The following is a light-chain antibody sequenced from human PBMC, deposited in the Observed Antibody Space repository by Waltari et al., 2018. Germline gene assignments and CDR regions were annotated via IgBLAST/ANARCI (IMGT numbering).Light chain of an antibody. CDR1: GLSSYY. J-gene: IGLJ2*01. CDR2: DKN. Sequence: SSELTQDPAVSVAMGQTVTITCQGNGLSSYYPSWYQQRPGQAPFLIMYDKNNRPSGVPDRFSGSNSDNTASLTITGAQAEDEASYYCHSRDASGVGGSFGGGTKLTVL. V-gene: IGLV3-19*01. CDR3: HSRDASGVGGS.